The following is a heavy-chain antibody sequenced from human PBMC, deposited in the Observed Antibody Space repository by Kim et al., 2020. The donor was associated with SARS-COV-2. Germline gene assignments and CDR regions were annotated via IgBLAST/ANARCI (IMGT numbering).Heavy chain of an antibody. V-gene: IGHV1-18*04. Sequence: ASVKVSCKASGYSFTLNVINWIRQAPGQGLEWMGSISAYNGNTNYAQHLQGRVHMYTDTSTNTAYMELMSLRTDDTAMYYCARDRGLFCGDPSCHYFDFWGQGTLVTVSS. D-gene: IGHD2-2*01. J-gene: IGHJ4*02. CDR2: ISAYNGNT. CDR3: ARDRGLFCGDPSCHYFDF. CDR1: GYSFTLNV.